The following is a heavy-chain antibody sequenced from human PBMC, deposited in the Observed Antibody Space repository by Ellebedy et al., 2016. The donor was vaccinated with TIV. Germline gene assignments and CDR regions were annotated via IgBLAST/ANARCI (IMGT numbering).Heavy chain of an antibody. V-gene: IGHV3-74*01. CDR3: ARWDFDSFNAFDI. J-gene: IGHJ3*02. CDR2: INGDGSTT. CDR1: GFAFSSNW. D-gene: IGHD3-9*01. Sequence: GESLKISCGASGFAFSSNWMYWVRQDPGQGLVWVSRINGDGSTTGSADSVKGRFTISRDNAKNTLYLQMNSLRAEDTAVYYCARWDFDSFNAFDIWGQGTTVTVSS.